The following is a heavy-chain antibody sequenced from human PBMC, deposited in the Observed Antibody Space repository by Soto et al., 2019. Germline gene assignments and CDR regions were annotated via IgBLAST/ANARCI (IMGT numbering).Heavy chain of an antibody. CDR2: IYNSGST. J-gene: IGHJ4*02. D-gene: IGHD3-10*01. CDR3: ARESDSGSYYFDY. V-gene: IGHV4-61*03. Sequence: LETHSHPCTVFGGYVRSGSYYWSWNRQPPGKGLEWIGYIYNSGSTNYNPSLKSRVTISVDTSKNHFSLRMSSVTAADTAVYYCARESDSGSYYFDYWGRGTLVTVSS. CDR1: GGYVRSGSYY.